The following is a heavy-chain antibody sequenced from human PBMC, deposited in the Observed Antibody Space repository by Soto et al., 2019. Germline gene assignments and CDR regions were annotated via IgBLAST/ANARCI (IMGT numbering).Heavy chain of an antibody. CDR1: GFTFSSYS. Sequence: EVQLVESGGGLVKPGGSLRLSCAASGFTFSSYSMNWVRQAPGKGLEWVSSISSSSSYIYYADSVKGRFTISRDNAKNSLYLQMNSLRAEDTAVYYCARAGSSSSIAARGTFDYWGQGTLVSVSS. CDR3: ARAGSSSSIAARGTFDY. D-gene: IGHD6-6*01. J-gene: IGHJ4*02. CDR2: ISSSSSYI. V-gene: IGHV3-21*01.